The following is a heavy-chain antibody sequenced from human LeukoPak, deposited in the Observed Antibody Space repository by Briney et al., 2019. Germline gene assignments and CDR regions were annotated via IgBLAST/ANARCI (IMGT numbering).Heavy chain of an antibody. J-gene: IGHJ4*02. D-gene: IGHD5-24*01. Sequence: KAGGSLRLSCAASGFTFSDAWMIWVRQAPGKGLEWVGRIKSKTAGGTADYAAPVKGGFSISRDDSKNTLYLQMNSLKTEDTAVYYCTTYYGYTNCDYWGQGTLVTVSS. CDR1: GFTFSDAW. CDR2: IKSKTAGGTA. CDR3: TTYYGYTNCDY. V-gene: IGHV3-15*07.